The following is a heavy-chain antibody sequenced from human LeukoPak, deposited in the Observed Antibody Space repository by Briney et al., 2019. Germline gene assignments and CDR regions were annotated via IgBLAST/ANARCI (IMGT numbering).Heavy chain of an antibody. CDR3: ARDHSSPRRPRVGDFDY. Sequence: PGGSLRLSCAASGFTFSSYSMNWVRQAPGKGLEWVSSISSSSSYIYYADSVKGRFTISRDNAKNSLYLQMNSLRAEDTAVYYCARDHSSPRRPRVGDFDYWGQGTLVTVSS. CDR2: ISSSSSYI. J-gene: IGHJ4*02. V-gene: IGHV3-21*01. CDR1: GFTFSSYS. D-gene: IGHD6-13*01.